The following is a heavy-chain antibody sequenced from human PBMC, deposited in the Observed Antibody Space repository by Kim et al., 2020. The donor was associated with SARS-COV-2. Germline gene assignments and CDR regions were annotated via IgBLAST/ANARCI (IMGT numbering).Heavy chain of an antibody. Sequence: GGSLRLSCAASGFTFSSYAMSWVRQAPGKGLEWVSAISGSGGSTYYADSVKGRFTIPRDNSKNTLYLQMNSLRAEDTAVYYCAKDGPWGYCSGGSCANRYQYFQHWGQGTLVTVSS. CDR1: GFTFSSYA. D-gene: IGHD2-15*01. CDR3: AKDGPWGYCSGGSCANRYQYFQH. CDR2: ISGSGGST. V-gene: IGHV3-23*01. J-gene: IGHJ1*01.